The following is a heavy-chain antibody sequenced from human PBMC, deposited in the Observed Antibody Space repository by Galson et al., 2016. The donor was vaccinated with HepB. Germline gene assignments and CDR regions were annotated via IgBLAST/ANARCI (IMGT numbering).Heavy chain of an antibody. V-gene: IGHV3-30*09. CDR3: ARELGGKLMYHYGMDV. Sequence: SLRLSCAASGFIFSSYPMYWIRQIPGKRLEWVALISFDGSNKFYGYSVKGRFAISRDNSEKPLNLQMDTLRVEDTAVYYCARELGGKLMYHYGMDVCGQGTTVIVSS. CDR2: ISFDGSNK. D-gene: IGHD4-23*01. J-gene: IGHJ6*01. CDR1: GFIFSSYP.